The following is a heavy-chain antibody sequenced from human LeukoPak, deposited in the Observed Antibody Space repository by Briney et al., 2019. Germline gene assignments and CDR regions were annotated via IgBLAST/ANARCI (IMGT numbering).Heavy chain of an antibody. D-gene: IGHD3-10*01. J-gene: IGHJ4*02. CDR1: GFTFSSYW. CDR2: INSDGSST. CDR3: LFAPRGWFGNS. V-gene: IGHV3-74*01. Sequence: GGSLRLSCAASGFTFSSYWMHWVHQAPGKGLVWVSRINSDGSSTSYADSVKGRFTISRDNAKNTLYLQMNSLRAEDTAVYYCLFAPRGWFGNSWGQGTLVTVSS.